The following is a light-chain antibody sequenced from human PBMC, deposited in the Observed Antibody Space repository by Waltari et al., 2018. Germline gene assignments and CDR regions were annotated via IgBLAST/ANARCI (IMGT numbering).Light chain of an antibody. J-gene: IGLJ2*01. Sequence: QSALTQSASVSGSPGQSITISCSGITSDVGGYDYVSGYQQHPGKAPRLLIYDVTNRPAGVCGRFSGYKSGNTASLTISGLHADDEADYFCSSYTSNNNVIFGGGTKLTFL. CDR2: DVT. CDR3: SSYTSNNNVI. V-gene: IGLV2-14*03. CDR1: TSDVGGYDY.